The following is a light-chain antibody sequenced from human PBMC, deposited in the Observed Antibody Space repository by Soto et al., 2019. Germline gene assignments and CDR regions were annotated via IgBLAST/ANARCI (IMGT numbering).Light chain of an antibody. V-gene: IGKV3-20*01. CDR1: QSVGSY. J-gene: IGKJ2*01. Sequence: EIVLIQSPATMSLSPGERATLSCRASQSVGSYLAWYQHKPGQAPRLLMFGASRRATGIPDRFNGSGSGTDFILTISRLEPEDVAVYYCQQHGTSPYTFGQGTVLEIK. CDR3: QQHGTSPYT. CDR2: GAS.